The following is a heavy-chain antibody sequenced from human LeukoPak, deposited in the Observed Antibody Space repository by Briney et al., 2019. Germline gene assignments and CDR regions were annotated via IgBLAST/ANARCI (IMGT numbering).Heavy chain of an antibody. CDR3: ARDRNSGSSLDI. Sequence: ASVTVSCKASGYTFTGYYIHWVRQAPGQGLEWMGWIYPYSGDTNYAQDFQGRVTMTRDTSISTAYVELSSLKSDDTAVYYCARDRNSGSSLDIWGQGTMLTVSS. CDR1: GYTFTGYY. D-gene: IGHD6-6*01. J-gene: IGHJ3*02. CDR2: IYPYSGDT. V-gene: IGHV1-2*02.